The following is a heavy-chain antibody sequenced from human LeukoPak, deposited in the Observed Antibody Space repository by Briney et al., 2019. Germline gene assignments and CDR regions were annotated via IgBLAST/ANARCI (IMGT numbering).Heavy chain of an antibody. Sequence: GGSLRLSCAASGFTFSSYGMHCVRQAPGKGLEGVAFIAEDGSNEKYTDSVKGRFTISRDNSNNTLYLRMNSLRAEDTGVYYCAKDRETTSSGTFDYWGQGTLVTVS. J-gene: IGHJ4*02. V-gene: IGHV3-30*18. CDR3: AKDRETTSSGTFDY. D-gene: IGHD1-1*01. CDR2: IAEDGSNE. CDR1: GFTFSSYG.